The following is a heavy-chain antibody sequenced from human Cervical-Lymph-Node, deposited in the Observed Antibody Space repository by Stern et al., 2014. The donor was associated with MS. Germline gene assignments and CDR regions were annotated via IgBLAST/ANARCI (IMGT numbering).Heavy chain of an antibody. CDR3: ARGVPVQLEVWYYYYGMDV. Sequence: VQLVESGAEVKKPGASVKVSCKASGYTFTSYGISWVRQAPGQGLEWMGWISAYNGNTNYAQKLQGRVTMTTDPSTSTAYMELRSLRSDDTAVYYCARGVPVQLEVWYYYYGMDVWGQGTTVTVSS. CDR1: GYTFTSYG. D-gene: IGHD1-1*01. CDR2: ISAYNGNT. V-gene: IGHV1-18*01. J-gene: IGHJ6*02.